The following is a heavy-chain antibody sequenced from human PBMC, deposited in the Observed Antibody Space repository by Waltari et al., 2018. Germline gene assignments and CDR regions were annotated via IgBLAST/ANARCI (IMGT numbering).Heavy chain of an antibody. CDR1: GYSISSGYY. CDR2: IYHSGST. D-gene: IGHD6-19*01. CDR3: VSLYSSGRYGS. Sequence: QVQLQESGPGLVKPSETLSLTCAVSGYSISSGYYWGWIRQPPGKGLEWIGSIYHSGSTNYNPSLKSRVTISVDTSKNQCSLKLSSVTAADTAVYYCVSLYSSGRYGSWGQGTLVTVSS. J-gene: IGHJ4*02. V-gene: IGHV4-38-2*01.